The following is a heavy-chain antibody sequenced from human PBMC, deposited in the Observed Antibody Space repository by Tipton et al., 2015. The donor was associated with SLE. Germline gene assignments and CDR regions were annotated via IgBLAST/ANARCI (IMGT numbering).Heavy chain of an antibody. CDR2: IYHDGST. CDR3: ARHRGYFSLSDCIDY. CDR1: GGSISTTSYY. V-gene: IGHV4-39*07. D-gene: IGHD3-9*01. J-gene: IGHJ4*02. Sequence: TLSLTCSVSGGSISTTSYYWGWIRPPPGKGLEWIANIYHDGSTYYNPSLKSRVTISVDTSKNQFSLKLTSVTAPDTAVFYCARHRGYFSLSDCIDYWGQGPLGTFSS.